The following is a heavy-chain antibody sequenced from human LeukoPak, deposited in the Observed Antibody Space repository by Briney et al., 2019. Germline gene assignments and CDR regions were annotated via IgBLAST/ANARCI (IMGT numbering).Heavy chain of an antibody. CDR1: RFTFSSYA. CDR3: GRAYSSSWYDF. CDR2: ISGSSDRT. D-gene: IGHD6-13*01. J-gene: IGHJ5*01. Sequence: GGSLRLSCAASRFTFSSYAMSWVRQAPGKGLEWVSSISGSSDRTFYADSVKGRFTISRDNSKNTLFLQMNTLRSEDTAVYYCGRAYSSSWYDFWGQGTLVTVSS. V-gene: IGHV3-23*01.